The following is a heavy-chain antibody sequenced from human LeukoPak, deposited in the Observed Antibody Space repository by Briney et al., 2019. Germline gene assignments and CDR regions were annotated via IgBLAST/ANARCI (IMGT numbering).Heavy chain of an antibody. V-gene: IGHV4-59*01. J-gene: IGHJ6*02. D-gene: IGHD2-15*01. Sequence: PSETLSLTCTVSVGSISSYYWSWLRQPPGKGLEWIGYVSHSGSAEYNPSLESRVTISLDTSRNQFSLKMSSVAAAEAGRYYCARNPVAVAENFYFGMDFWGQGTTVAVSS. CDR3: ARNPVAVAENFYFGMDF. CDR1: VGSISSYY. CDR2: VSHSGSA.